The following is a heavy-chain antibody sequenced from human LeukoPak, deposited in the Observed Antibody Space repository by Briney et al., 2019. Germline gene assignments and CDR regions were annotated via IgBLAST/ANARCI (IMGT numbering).Heavy chain of an antibody. Sequence: PSETLSLTCTVSGGSISSSSYYWGWIRQPPGKGLEWIGYIYYSGSTYYNPSLKSRVTISVDTSKNQFSLKLSSVTAADTAVYYCARGGTQLWLDYWGQGTLVTVSS. D-gene: IGHD5-18*01. CDR2: IYYSGST. CDR1: GGSISSSSYY. V-gene: IGHV4-31*03. CDR3: ARGGTQLWLDY. J-gene: IGHJ4*02.